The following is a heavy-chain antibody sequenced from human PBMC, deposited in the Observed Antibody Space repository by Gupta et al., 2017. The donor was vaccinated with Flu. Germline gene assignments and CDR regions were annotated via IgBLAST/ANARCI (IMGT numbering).Heavy chain of an antibody. CDR2: INPNSGGT. J-gene: IGHJ1*01. Sequence: QVQLVQSGAEVKKPGASVKVSCKASGYTFTGYYMHWVRQAPGQGLEWMGWINPNSGGTNYAQKFQGRVTMTRDTSISTAYMELSRLRSDDTAVYYCARDDTRSIATDYTYFQHWGQGTLVTVSS. CDR3: ARDDTRSIATDYTYFQH. D-gene: IGHD6-6*01. V-gene: IGHV1-2*02. CDR1: GYTFTGYY.